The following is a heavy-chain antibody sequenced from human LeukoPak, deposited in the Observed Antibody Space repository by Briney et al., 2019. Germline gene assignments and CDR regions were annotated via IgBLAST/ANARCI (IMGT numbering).Heavy chain of an antibody. J-gene: IGHJ4*02. V-gene: IGHV3-48*03. CDR3: ARALGDYGGNIRRGY. CDR1: GFTFSSYE. D-gene: IGHD4-23*01. Sequence: GGSLRLSCAASGFTFSSYEMNWVRQAPGKGLEWVSYISSSGSTIYYADSVKGRFTISRDNAKNSLYLQMNSLRAEDTAVYYCARALGDYGGNIRRGYWGQGTLVTVSS. CDR2: ISSSGSTI.